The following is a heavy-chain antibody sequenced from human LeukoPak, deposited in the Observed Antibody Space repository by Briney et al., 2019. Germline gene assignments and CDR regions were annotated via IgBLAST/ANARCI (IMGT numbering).Heavy chain of an antibody. V-gene: IGHV1-18*01. CDR2: ISAYNGNT. Sequence: ASMKVSCKASGYIFTNYGISWVRQAPGQGLEWMGWISAYNGNTKSAQKLQGRVTMTTDTSTSTAYMELRSLRSDDTAVYYCARDLGKQLEGLDYWGQGTLVTVSS. CDR1: GYIFTNYG. D-gene: IGHD6-13*01. CDR3: ARDLGKQLEGLDY. J-gene: IGHJ4*02.